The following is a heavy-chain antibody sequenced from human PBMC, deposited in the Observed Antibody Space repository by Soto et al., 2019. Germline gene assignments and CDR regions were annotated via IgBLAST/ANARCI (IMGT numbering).Heavy chain of an antibody. D-gene: IGHD1-1*01. CDR2: ISWNSGSI. Sequence: GGSLRLSCAASGFTFDDYAMHWVRQAPGKGLEWVSGISWNSGSIGYADSVKGRFTISRDNAKNSLYLQMNSLRAEDTALYYCAEDHTGTPGDAFDIWGQGTMVTVSS. CDR3: AEDHTGTPGDAFDI. J-gene: IGHJ3*02. CDR1: GFTFDDYA. V-gene: IGHV3-9*01.